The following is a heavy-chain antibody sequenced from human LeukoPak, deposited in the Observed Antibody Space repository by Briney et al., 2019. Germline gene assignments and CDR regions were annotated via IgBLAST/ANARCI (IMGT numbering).Heavy chain of an antibody. Sequence: ASVKVSCKASGYTFTSYYMHWVRQAPGQGLEWMGIINPSGGSTSYAQKFQGRVTITADESTSTAYMVLSSLRSEDTAVYYCARDLMTTVTTVDYWGQGTLVTVSS. CDR1: GYTFTSYY. J-gene: IGHJ4*02. V-gene: IGHV1-46*01. D-gene: IGHD4-17*01. CDR3: ARDLMTTVTTVDY. CDR2: INPSGGST.